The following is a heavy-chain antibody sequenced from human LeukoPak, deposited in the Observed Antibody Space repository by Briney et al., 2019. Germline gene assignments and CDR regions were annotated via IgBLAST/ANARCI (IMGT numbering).Heavy chain of an antibody. CDR3: ARLVSRRGGSDRDPWFDP. CDR1: GGSISSSNW. J-gene: IGHJ5*02. CDR2: IYHSGST. D-gene: IGHD2-15*01. Sequence: SETLSLTCAVSGGSISSSNWWSWIRQPPGKGLEWIGEIYHSGSTNYNPSLKSRVTISVDTAKNQFSLKLSSVTAADTAVYYCARLVSRRGGSDRDPWFDPWGQGTLVTVSS. V-gene: IGHV4-4*02.